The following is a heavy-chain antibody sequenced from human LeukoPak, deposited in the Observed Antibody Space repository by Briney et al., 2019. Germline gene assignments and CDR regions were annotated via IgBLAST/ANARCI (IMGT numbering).Heavy chain of an antibody. Sequence: GASVKVSCKASGYTFTGYYMHWVRQAPGQGLEWMGRINPNSGGTNYAQKFQGRVTMTRDTSISSAYMELSRLRSDDTAVYYCARDMSGSYPGVLDYWGQGTLVTVSS. D-gene: IGHD1-26*01. CDR1: GYTFTGYY. V-gene: IGHV1-2*06. J-gene: IGHJ4*02. CDR2: INPNSGGT. CDR3: ARDMSGSYPGVLDY.